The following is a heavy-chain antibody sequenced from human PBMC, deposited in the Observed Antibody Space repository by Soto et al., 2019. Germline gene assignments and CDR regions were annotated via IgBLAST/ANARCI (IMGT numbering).Heavy chain of an antibody. Sequence: QVQLVESGGGVVQPGRSLRLSCAASGFTFSSYAMHWVRQAPGKGLEWVAVISYDGSNKYYADSVKGRFTISRDNSKNTLYLQMNSLRAEDTAVYYCARQRITIFGVGQIYYYGMDVWGQGTTVTVSS. CDR1: GFTFSSYA. J-gene: IGHJ6*02. V-gene: IGHV3-30-3*01. CDR3: ARQRITIFGVGQIYYYGMDV. D-gene: IGHD3-3*01. CDR2: ISYDGSNK.